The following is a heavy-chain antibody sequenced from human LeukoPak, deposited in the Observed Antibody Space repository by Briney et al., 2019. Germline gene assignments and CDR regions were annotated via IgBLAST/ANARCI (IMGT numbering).Heavy chain of an antibody. CDR2: INPTSVGT. CDR1: GYTLTGYY. V-gene: IGHV1-2*02. D-gene: IGHD3-9*01. Sequence: GASLKVSFKASGYTLTGYYMYWVRQTPGQGIEWMGGINPTSVGTNYAQKFQGRVTMTRDTSISTAYMELSRLRSDDTAVYYCAREEQYYDILTGYYSYYYYYMDVWGKGTTVTVSS. CDR3: AREEQYYDILTGYYSYYYYYMDV. J-gene: IGHJ6*03.